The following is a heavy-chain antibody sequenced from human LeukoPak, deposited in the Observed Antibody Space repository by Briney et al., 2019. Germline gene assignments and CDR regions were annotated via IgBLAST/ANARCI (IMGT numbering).Heavy chain of an antibody. CDR3: AKDLHDIVVVPAAILDF. Sequence: PGGSLRLSCAASGFTFSSYVMHWVRQAPGKGLEWVAIISYDGSNEYYADSVKGRFTISRDNSKNTLYLQMNSLRAEDTAIYYCAKDLHDIVVVPAAILDFWGQGTLVTVSS. D-gene: IGHD2-2*01. CDR2: ISYDGSNE. CDR1: GFTFSSYV. V-gene: IGHV3-30*04. J-gene: IGHJ4*02.